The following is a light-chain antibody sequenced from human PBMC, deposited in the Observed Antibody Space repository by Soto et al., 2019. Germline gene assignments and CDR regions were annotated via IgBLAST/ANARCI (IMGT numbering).Light chain of an antibody. CDR1: SGHNTYI. V-gene: IGLV4-60*02. CDR3: EIWYSNTHKV. CDR2: LDRSGRY. Sequence: QPVLTQSSSASASLGSSVKLTCILSSGHNTYIIAWHQQQPGKAPRFLMTLDRSGRYNRGSGVPDRFSGSSSGADRYLTISNLQFEDEGDYYCEIWYSNTHKVFGGGTKLTVL. J-gene: IGLJ3*02.